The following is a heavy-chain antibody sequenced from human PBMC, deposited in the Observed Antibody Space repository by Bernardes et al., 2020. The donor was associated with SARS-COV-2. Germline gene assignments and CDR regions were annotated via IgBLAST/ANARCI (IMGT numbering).Heavy chain of an antibody. D-gene: IGHD4-17*01. CDR2: IRSKPRGYAT. V-gene: IGHV3-73*01. CDR3: TGDYLY. Sequence: GGSLRLSCAASGFNFSGSAIQWVRQPSGKGLEWIGRIRSKPRGYATTYAASLKGRFVISRDDSRNTAYLQIHSPKLEDTAVYHCTGDYLYWDQGTLFSVSS. J-gene: IGHJ4*02. CDR1: GFNFSGSA.